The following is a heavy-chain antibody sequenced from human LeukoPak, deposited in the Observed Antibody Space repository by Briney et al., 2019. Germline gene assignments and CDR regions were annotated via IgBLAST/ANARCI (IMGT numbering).Heavy chain of an antibody. Sequence: SETLSLTCAVYGGSFSGYYWSWIRQPPGKGLEWIGEINHSGSTNYNPSLKSRVTISVDTSKKQFSLKLSSVTAADTAVYYCARVTVENYDFWSGYYWAYYYGMDVWGQGTTVTVSS. V-gene: IGHV4-34*01. D-gene: IGHD3-3*01. CDR3: ARVTVENYDFWSGYYWAYYYGMDV. J-gene: IGHJ6*02. CDR2: INHSGST. CDR1: GGSFSGYY.